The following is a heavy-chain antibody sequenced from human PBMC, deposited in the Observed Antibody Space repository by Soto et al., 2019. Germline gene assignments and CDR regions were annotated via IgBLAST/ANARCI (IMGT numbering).Heavy chain of an antibody. CDR2: IYYSGST. CDR1: GGSISSYY. Sequence: QVQLQESGPGLVKPSETLSLTCTVSGGSISSYYWSWIRQPPGKGLEWIGYIYYSGSTNYNPSLKSRVTISVDTSKNQFSLKLSSVTAADTAVYDCARGTIFGGGWFDPWGQGTLVTVSS. CDR3: ARGTIFGGGWFDP. D-gene: IGHD3-3*01. J-gene: IGHJ5*02. V-gene: IGHV4-59*01.